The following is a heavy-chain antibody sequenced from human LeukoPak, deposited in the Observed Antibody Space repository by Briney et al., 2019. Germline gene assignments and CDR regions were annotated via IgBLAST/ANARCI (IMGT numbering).Heavy chain of an antibody. V-gene: IGHV3-73*01. Sequence: GGSLRLSCAASGFSFSGSAMHWVRQASGKGLEWVGRVRSKANTYATAYAASVKGRFTISRDDSKNTAYLQMNSLKTEDTAVYYCTRGGYNNYYYGMDVWGQGTTVTVSS. CDR3: TRGGYNNYYYGMDV. D-gene: IGHD5-24*01. CDR2: VRSKANTYAT. J-gene: IGHJ6*02. CDR1: GFSFSGSA.